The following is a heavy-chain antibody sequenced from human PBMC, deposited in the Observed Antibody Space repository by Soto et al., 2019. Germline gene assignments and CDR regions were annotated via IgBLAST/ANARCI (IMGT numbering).Heavy chain of an antibody. CDR3: ARLPKGGLVTA. Sequence: VQLVESGGGLVSPGGSLTLSCVGSGFRFSDHSMHWVRRAPGTGLQWLSYISSSGDTIHYADSVRGRFIVSRDNAKNSVFLRMDSLRDDDTAMYHCARLPKGGLVTAWGQGTLVTVSS. V-gene: IGHV3-48*02. CDR1: GFRFSDHS. J-gene: IGHJ4*02. CDR2: ISSSGDTI. D-gene: IGHD2-21*02.